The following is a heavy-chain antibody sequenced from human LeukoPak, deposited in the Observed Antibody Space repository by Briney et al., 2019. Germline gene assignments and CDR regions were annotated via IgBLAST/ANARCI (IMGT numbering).Heavy chain of an antibody. CDR1: GFTFSSYE. CDR3: ARELDDSSGYYKPFDY. Sequence: PGGSLRLSCAASGFTFSSYEMNWVRQAPGKGLEWVSYISSSGSTIYYADSVKGRFTISRDNAKNSLYLQMNSLRGEDTAVYYCARELDDSSGYYKPFDYWGQGTRVTVSS. D-gene: IGHD3-22*01. V-gene: IGHV3-48*03. J-gene: IGHJ4*02. CDR2: ISSSGSTI.